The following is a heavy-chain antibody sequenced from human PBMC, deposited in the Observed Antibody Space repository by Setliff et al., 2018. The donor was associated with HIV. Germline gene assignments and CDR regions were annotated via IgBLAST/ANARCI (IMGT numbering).Heavy chain of an antibody. CDR1: GLLFSDAW. D-gene: IGHD6-25*01. CDR3: ARGEYRTDSGYIDSWSDH. Sequence: GGSLRLSCAVSGLLFSDAWMNWVRQIPGKGLEWVGRIRNKAKSYTTKYAASVKDRFTISRDDSKNSLYLQMKSLKTEDTAVYFCARGEYRTDSGYIDSWSDHWGQGTLVTVSS. CDR2: IRNKAKSYTT. V-gene: IGHV3-72*01. J-gene: IGHJ5*02.